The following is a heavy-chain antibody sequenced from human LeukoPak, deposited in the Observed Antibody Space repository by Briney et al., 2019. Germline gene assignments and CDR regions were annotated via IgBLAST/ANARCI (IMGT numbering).Heavy chain of an antibody. CDR1: GYTLTELS. J-gene: IGHJ4*02. D-gene: IGHD2-2*02. V-gene: IGHV1-24*01. Sequence: ASVKVSCKVSGYTLTELSMHWVRQAPGKGLEWMGGFDPEDGETIYAQKFQGRVTMTEDTSTDTAYMELSSLRSEDTAVYCCATARCSSTSCYTGFYVYWGQGTLVTVSS. CDR2: FDPEDGET. CDR3: ATARCSSTSCYTGFYVY.